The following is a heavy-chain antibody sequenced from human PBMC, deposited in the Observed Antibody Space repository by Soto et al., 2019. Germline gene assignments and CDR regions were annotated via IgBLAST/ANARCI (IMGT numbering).Heavy chain of an antibody. V-gene: IGHV3-21*01. Sequence: GGSLRLSCAASGFTFRSFTMNWVRQAPGKGLEWVSTISSNSAYIYYTDALRGCFTISRDNAKNSLHLQMNSLRAEDTAVYYCTRDASRDSTARGWFDPWGPGTLVTVSS. CDR3: TRDASRDSTARGWFDP. D-gene: IGHD3-10*01. CDR2: ISSNSAYI. J-gene: IGHJ5*02. CDR1: GFTFRSFT.